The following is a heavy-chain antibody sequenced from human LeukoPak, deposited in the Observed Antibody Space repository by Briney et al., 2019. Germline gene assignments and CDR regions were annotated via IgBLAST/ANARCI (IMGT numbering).Heavy chain of an antibody. CDR1: GFSFSTQR. D-gene: IGHD5-18*01. Sequence: GGSLRLSCAASGFSFSTQRMHWVRQAPGKGLVWVSRINRDGSRTDYADSVKGRFTISRDDAKNTLYLQVNSLRAEDTAVYFCARGGSDTAMAHDYWGQGTLVTVSS. J-gene: IGHJ4*02. CDR2: INRDGSRT. CDR3: ARGGSDTAMAHDY. V-gene: IGHV3-74*01.